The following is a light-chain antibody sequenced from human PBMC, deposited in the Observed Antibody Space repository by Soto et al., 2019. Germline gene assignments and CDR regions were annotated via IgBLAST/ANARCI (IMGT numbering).Light chain of an antibody. Sequence: DIQMTQSPSSLSASVGDRVTITCXASQDIDKFLNWYQQKPGKAPKLLIDDASNLETGVPSRFSGSGSGTHFTFTISSLQPEDIATYYCQQYDDLPITFGQGTRLEIK. CDR2: DAS. CDR1: QDIDKF. CDR3: QQYDDLPIT. V-gene: IGKV1-33*01. J-gene: IGKJ5*01.